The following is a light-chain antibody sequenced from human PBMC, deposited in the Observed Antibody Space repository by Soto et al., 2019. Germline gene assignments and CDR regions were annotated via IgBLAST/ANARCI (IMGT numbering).Light chain of an antibody. CDR1: TSNIGAGYD. J-gene: IGLJ2*01. V-gene: IGLV1-40*01. Sequence: QPVLTQPPSVSGAPGQRVTISCTGSTSNIGAGYDVHWYQQIPGAAPKLLIYGDTNRPSGVPDRFSGSKSDTSASLAITGLQAEDEADYYCQSYDSSLSGSVVFGGGTKVTVL. CDR3: QSYDSSLSGSVV. CDR2: GDT.